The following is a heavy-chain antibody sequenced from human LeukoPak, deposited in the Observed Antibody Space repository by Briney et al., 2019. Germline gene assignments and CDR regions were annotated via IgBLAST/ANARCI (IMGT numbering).Heavy chain of an antibody. V-gene: IGHV3-48*03. Sequence: GGPLRLSCAASGFTFSSYEMDWVRQAPGKGLEWVSYISSSGSTIYYADSVKGRSTISRDNAKNSLYLQMNSLRAEDTAVYYCARGPGLQLFDYWGQGTLVTVSS. D-gene: IGHD5-24*01. J-gene: IGHJ4*02. CDR3: ARGPGLQLFDY. CDR2: ISSSGSTI. CDR1: GFTFSSYE.